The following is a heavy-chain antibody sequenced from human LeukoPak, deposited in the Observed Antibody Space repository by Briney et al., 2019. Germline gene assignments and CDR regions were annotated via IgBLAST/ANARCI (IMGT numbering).Heavy chain of an antibody. CDR3: ARLSSSWYYYGMDI. Sequence: ASVKVSCKASGGTFSSYAISWVRQAPGQGLEWMGGIIPIFGTANYAQKFQGRVTITADESTSTAYMELSSLRSEDTAVYYCARLSSSWYYYGMDIWGQGTTVTVSS. J-gene: IGHJ6*02. V-gene: IGHV1-69*01. CDR2: IIPIFGTA. D-gene: IGHD6-13*01. CDR1: GGTFSSYA.